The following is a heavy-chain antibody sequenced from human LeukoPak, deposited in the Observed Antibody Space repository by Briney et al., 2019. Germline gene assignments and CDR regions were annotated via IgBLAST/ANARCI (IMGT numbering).Heavy chain of an antibody. J-gene: IGHJ4*02. V-gene: IGHV3-33*01. D-gene: IGHD3-22*01. CDR3: ARALFNYDSSGLTY. CDR1: GFTFSSYG. Sequence: GSSLRLSCAASGFTFSSYGMHWVRQAPGKGLEWVALIWYDGSNKYYADSVKGRFTISRDNSKNTLYLQMNSLRAEDTAVYYCARALFNYDSSGLTYWGQGTLVTVSS. CDR2: IWYDGSNK.